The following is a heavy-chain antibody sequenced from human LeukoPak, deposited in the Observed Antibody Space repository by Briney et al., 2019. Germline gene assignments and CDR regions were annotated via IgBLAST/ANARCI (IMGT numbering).Heavy chain of an antibody. CDR1: GGSLSSYY. V-gene: IGHV4-4*07. D-gene: IGHD3-10*01. J-gene: IGHJ5*02. CDR2: IYTSGST. CDR3: ARGTRRFGTQARWFDP. Sequence: SETLSLTCTVSGGSLSSYYWSWIRQPAGKGLEWIGRIYTSGSTNYNPSLKSRVTMSVDTSKNQFSLKLSSVTAADTAVYYCARGTRRFGTQARWFDPWGQGTLVTVSS.